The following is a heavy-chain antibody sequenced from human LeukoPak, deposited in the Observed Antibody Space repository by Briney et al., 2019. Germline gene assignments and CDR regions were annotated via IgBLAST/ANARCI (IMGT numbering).Heavy chain of an antibody. CDR3: ASPTTVTTSAYRAFDI. CDR1: GGSFSDNY. D-gene: IGHD4-17*01. CDR2: INHSGST. V-gene: IGHV4-34*01. Sequence: PSETLSLTCAVYGGSFSDNYWSWIRQPPGRGLEWIGEINHSGSTNYSPSLRSRVTISVDTSKNQFSLNLRSATAADTAVYYCASPTTVTTSAYRAFDIWGQGTMVTVSA. J-gene: IGHJ3*02.